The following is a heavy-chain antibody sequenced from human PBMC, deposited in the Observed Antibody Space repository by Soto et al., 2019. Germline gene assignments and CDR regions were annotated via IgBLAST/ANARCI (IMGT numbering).Heavy chain of an antibody. CDR3: ARGTRKYSYGYVDY. D-gene: IGHD5-18*01. CDR1: GGSISSGGYY. CDR2: IYYSGST. J-gene: IGHJ4*02. V-gene: IGHV4-31*03. Sequence: PSETLSLTCTVSGGSISSGGYYWSWIRQHPGKGLEWIGYIYYSGSTYYNPSLKSRVTISVDTSKNQFSLKLSSVTAADTAVYYCARGTRKYSYGYVDYWGQGTLVTVSS.